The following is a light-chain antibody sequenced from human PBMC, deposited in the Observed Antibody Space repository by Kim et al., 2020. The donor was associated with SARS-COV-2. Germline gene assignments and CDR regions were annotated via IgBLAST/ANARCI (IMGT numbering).Light chain of an antibody. CDR3: QQYNNWPT. V-gene: IGKV3-15*01. Sequence: ETLMTQSPATLSVSPGERATLSCRASQSISSNLAWYQQKPGQAPRLLIYGASTRATGVPARFSGSGSGTEFTLTVSSLQSEDFAVYYCQQYNNWPTLGGRTNVEIK. CDR2: GAS. CDR1: QSISSN. J-gene: IGKJ4*01.